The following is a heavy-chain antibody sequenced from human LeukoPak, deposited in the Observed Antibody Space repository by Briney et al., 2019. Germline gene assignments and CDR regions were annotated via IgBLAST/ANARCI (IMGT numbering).Heavy chain of an antibody. J-gene: IGHJ6*02. V-gene: IGHV3-15*04. Sequence: GGSLRLSCAASGFTFNYAWMSWVRQVPGKGLEWVGQTVSEIDGGTTDYATPVKGRFTISRDDSKSTLYLQMNSLKIEDTAVYYCTTDEDWNYARKDVWGQGTTVIVSS. CDR2: TVSEIDGGTT. CDR1: GFTFNYAW. D-gene: IGHD1-7*01. CDR3: TTDEDWNYARKDV.